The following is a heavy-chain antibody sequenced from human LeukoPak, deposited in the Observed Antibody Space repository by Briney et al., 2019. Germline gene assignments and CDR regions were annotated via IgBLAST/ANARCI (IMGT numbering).Heavy chain of an antibody. CDR1: GGSISSYY. CDR3: ARAGYCGGDCYLFDY. CDR2: IYYSGST. V-gene: IGHV4-59*01. D-gene: IGHD2-21*02. J-gene: IGHJ4*02. Sequence: PSETLSLTCTASGGSISSYYWSWIRQPPGKGLEWIGYIYYSGSTNYNPSLKSRVTISVDTSKNQFSLKLSSVTAADTAVYYCARAGYCGGDCYLFDYWGQGTLVTVSS.